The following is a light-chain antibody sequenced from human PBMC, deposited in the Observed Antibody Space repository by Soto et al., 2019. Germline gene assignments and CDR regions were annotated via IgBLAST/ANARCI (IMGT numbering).Light chain of an antibody. CDR1: QSVTSNY. CDR3: QQRANWPLT. CDR2: GAS. J-gene: IGKJ4*01. V-gene: IGKV3D-20*02. Sequence: EIALTQSPGTLSLSPGERATLSCRASQSVTSNYLAWYQQRPGQAPRLLIFGASIRDTGIPDRFSGSGSGTDFTLTISSLESEDFAIYYCQQRANWPLTFGGGTKVDIK.